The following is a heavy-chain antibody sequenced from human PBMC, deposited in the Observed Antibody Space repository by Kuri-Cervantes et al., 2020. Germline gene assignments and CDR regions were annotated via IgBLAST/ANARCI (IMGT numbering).Heavy chain of an antibody. CDR2: MWWNSGSI. D-gene: IGHD5-24*01. Sequence: GGSLRLSCAASGVTFSSYDMHWVRQAPGKGLEWVSGMWWNSGSIGYADTVKSRFTISRDNAKNSLYQQMNSLRAEDTALYYSAKDRRDGYDSLLCYFDHWGQGTLVTVSS. CDR3: AKDRRDGYDSLLCYFDH. V-gene: IGHV3-9*01. CDR1: GVTFSSYD. J-gene: IGHJ4*02.